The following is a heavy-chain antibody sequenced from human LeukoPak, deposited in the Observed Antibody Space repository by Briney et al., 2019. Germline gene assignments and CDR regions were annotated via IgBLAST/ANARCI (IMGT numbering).Heavy chain of an antibody. D-gene: IGHD6-19*01. J-gene: IGHJ5*02. V-gene: IGHV3-23*01. CDR1: GFSFSTYA. Sequence: GGSLRLSCAASGFSFSTYAMSWVRQAPGKGLEWVSAISGSGGSIYFADSARGRFTISRDNSKNTLYLQMNSLRADDTAVYYCAKDSRLAVAGFNWFDPWGQGTLVTVSS. CDR3: AKDSRLAVAGFNWFDP. CDR2: ISGSGGSI.